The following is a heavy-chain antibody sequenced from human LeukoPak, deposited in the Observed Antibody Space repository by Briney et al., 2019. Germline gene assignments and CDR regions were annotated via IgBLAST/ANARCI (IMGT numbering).Heavy chain of an antibody. CDR3: ARHGKMNLVRGAFWYFDL. Sequence: SDTLSLTCNVSGGSVGSDSWNWIRQPPGKGLEWIGYIYNTGSSNHNPSLKNRVTISFDKSKSQLSLNLTSVTAADTAIYYCARHGKMNLVRGAFWYFDLWGRGTLVTVSS. V-gene: IGHV4-59*08. CDR1: GGSVGSDS. D-gene: IGHD3-10*01. J-gene: IGHJ2*01. CDR2: IYNTGSS.